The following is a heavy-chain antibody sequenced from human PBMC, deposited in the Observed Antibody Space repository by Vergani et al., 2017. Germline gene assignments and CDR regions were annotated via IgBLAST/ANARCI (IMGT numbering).Heavy chain of an antibody. Sequence: QVQVVQSGAEVKKSGASVKVSCKTSGYTFSNYYMHWVRQAPGQGLEWMGIINPSGRHTNYAQKFQGRVTMTRDTSTSTVYMELSRLRSEDTAIYYCARGYYGIWTDYRYWGQGTLVTVSA. J-gene: IGHJ4*02. V-gene: IGHV1-46*03. CDR2: INPSGRHT. CDR3: ARGYYGIWTDYRY. D-gene: IGHD3-9*01. CDR1: GYTFSNYY.